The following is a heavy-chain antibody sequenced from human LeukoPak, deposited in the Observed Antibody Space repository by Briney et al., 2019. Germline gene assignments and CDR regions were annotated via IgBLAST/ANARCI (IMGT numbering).Heavy chain of an antibody. J-gene: IGHJ4*02. CDR3: ASPGLRYSYGYGY. D-gene: IGHD5-18*01. Sequence: PGGSLRLSCAASGFTFSSYAMNWVRQVPGKGLEWVSTISGGGDSRYYADSVKGRFTISRDDSKNTLYLQMNSLRAEDTAVYYCASPGLRYSYGYGYWGQGTLVTVSP. CDR1: GFTFSSYA. V-gene: IGHV3-23*01. CDR2: ISGGGDSR.